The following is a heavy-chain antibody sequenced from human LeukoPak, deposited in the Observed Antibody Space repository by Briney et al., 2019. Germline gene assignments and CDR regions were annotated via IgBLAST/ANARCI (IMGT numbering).Heavy chain of an antibody. CDR3: AKATLTNYGDYEGCFDY. V-gene: IGHV3-30*18. J-gene: IGHJ4*02. D-gene: IGHD4-17*01. Sequence: GGSLRLSCAASGFTFSSYGMHWVRQAPGKGLEWVAVISYDGSNKYYADSVKGRFTISRDNSKNTLYPQMNSLRAEDTAVYYCAKATLTNYGDYEGCFDYWGQGTLVTVSS. CDR2: ISYDGSNK. CDR1: GFTFSSYG.